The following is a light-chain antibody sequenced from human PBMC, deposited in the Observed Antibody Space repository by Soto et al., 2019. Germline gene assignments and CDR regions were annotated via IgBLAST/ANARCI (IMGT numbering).Light chain of an antibody. CDR3: QQYNSYPGT. J-gene: IGKJ1*01. Sequence: DIQMTQSPSTLSASVGDRVTITCRASQTISSWLAWYQQKPGKAPKLLIYDASNLGSGVPSRFSGSGSGTEFTLTISSLQPDDFATYYCQQYNSYPGTFGQGTKVEIK. V-gene: IGKV1-5*01. CDR2: DAS. CDR1: QTISSW.